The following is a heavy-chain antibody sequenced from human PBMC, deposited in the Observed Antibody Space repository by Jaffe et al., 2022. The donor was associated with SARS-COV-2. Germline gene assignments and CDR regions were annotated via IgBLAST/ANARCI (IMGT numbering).Heavy chain of an antibody. CDR1: GGSISSYY. J-gene: IGHJ4*02. V-gene: IGHV4-59*01. D-gene: IGHD5-12*01. CDR2: IYYSGST. CDR3: ARGDVEMATRYFDY. Sequence: QVQLQESGPGLVKPSETLSLTCTVSGGSISSYYWSWIRQPPGKGLEWIGYIYYSGSTNYNPSLKSRVTISVDTSKNQFSLKLSSVTAADTAVYYCARGDVEMATRYFDYWGQGTLVTVSS.